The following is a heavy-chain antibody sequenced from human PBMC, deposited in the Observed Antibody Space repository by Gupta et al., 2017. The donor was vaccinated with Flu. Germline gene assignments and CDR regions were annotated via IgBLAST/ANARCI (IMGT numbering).Heavy chain of an antibody. CDR2: IKEDEAAK. CDR1: GFTFNSHW. J-gene: IGHJ6*03. V-gene: IGHV3-7*01. Sequence: EVQLVVSGAALVQPGGFLRLSCAASGFTFNSHWITWFRNAPGNGLEWVANIKEDEAAKNYWDSVKGRCFVSRDNAKDSLYLHMNNLRVDDTAVDGGAREKEYFYYYYIDVWGGGTTGTVSS. CDR3: AREKEYFYYYYIDV.